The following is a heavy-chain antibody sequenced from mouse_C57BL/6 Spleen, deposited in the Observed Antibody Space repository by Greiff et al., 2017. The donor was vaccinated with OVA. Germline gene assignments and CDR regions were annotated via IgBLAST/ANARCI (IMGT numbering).Heavy chain of an antibody. V-gene: IGHV1-15*01. CDR2: IDPETGGT. D-gene: IGHD1-1*01. CDR3: TRYYGSSPSYWYFDV. J-gene: IGHJ1*03. CDR1: GYTFTDYE. Sequence: LQESGAELVRPGASVTLSCKASGYTFTDYEMHWVKQTPVHGLEWIGAIDPETGGTAYNQKFKGKAILTADKSSSTAYMELRSLTSEDSAVYYGTRYYGSSPSYWYFDVWGTGTTVTVSS.